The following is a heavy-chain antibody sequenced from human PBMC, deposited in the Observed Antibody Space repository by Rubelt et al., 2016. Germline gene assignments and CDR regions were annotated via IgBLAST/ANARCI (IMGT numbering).Heavy chain of an antibody. CDR3: ARVTSSICAFDI. CDR2: LYFSGTT. J-gene: IGHJ3*02. CDR1: GDSISSSPYY. Sequence: QLQLQESGPGLVKPSETLSLTCPVSGDSISSSPYYWGWIRQPPGKGLEWIGSLYFSGTTYYNPSLKSRVPISVDTSKNQFTRKRISGTAADTAVYYCARVTSSICAFDIWGQGTMVTVSS. V-gene: IGHV4-39*07. D-gene: IGHD5/OR15-5a*01.